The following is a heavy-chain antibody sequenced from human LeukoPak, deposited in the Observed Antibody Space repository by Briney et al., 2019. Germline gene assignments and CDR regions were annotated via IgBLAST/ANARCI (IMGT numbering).Heavy chain of an antibody. J-gene: IGHJ4*02. D-gene: IGHD2/OR15-2a*01. CDR2: IKEDGSEK. Sequence: PGGSLRLSCAASGFXFSSYWISWVRQAPGKGLEWVANIKEDGSEKNYVDSVKGRFTISRDNAKNSPYLQMNSLRAEDTAVYYCARGGGRHVEYWGQGNLVTVSS. CDR1: GFXFSSYW. V-gene: IGHV3-7*05. CDR3: ARGGGRHVEY.